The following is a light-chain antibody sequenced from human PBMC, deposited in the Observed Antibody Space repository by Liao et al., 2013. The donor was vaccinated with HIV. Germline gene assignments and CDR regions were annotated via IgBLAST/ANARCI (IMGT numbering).Light chain of an antibody. CDR3: QSADSSATYPV. J-gene: IGLJ3*02. Sequence: SYVLTQPPSVSVAPGKTARITCGGNNIGSKSVHWYQQKPGQAPVLVISKDSDRPSGIPERFSGSSSGTTVTLTISGVQAEDEADYYCQSADSSATYPVFGGGTKLTVL. CDR2: KDS. V-gene: IGLV3-25*03. CDR1: NIGSKS.